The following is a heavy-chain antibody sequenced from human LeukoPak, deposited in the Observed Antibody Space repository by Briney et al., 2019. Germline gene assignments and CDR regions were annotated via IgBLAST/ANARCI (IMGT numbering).Heavy chain of an antibody. D-gene: IGHD3-16*01. Sequence: PGGSLRLSCAASGFTFSSYWMTWVRQAPGKGLEWVANIDQDESDKYYVDSVKGRFTISRDNAKNSLYLQMNNLRAEDTAVYYCARGTWGGAPHYWGQGTLVSVSS. CDR3: ARGTWGGAPHY. J-gene: IGHJ4*02. CDR2: IDQDESDK. V-gene: IGHV3-7*01. CDR1: GFTFSSYW.